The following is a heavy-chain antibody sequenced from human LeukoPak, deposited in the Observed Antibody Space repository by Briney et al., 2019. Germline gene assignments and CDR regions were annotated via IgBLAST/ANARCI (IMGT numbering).Heavy chain of an antibody. V-gene: IGHV3-30*02. D-gene: IGHD3-10*01. Sequence: PGGSLRLSCAASGFTFSSYGMHWVRQAPGKGLEWVAFIRYDGSNKYYADSVKGRFTISRDNSKNTLYLQMNSLRAEDTAVYYCAKLVVRGVIIKGPDYWGQGTLVTVSS. J-gene: IGHJ4*02. CDR1: GFTFSSYG. CDR3: AKLVVRGVIIKGPDY. CDR2: IRYDGSNK.